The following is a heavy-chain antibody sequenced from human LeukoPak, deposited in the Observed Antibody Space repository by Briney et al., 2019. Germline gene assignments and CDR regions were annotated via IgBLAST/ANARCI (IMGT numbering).Heavy chain of an antibody. J-gene: IGHJ4*02. CDR2: VSSSGSTI. D-gene: IGHD3-3*01. V-gene: IGHV3-48*03. CDR1: GFTFSSYE. Sequence: PGGSLRLSCAASGFTFSSYEMNWVRQAPGKGLEWVSYVSSSGSTIYYADSVKGRFTISRDNAKNSLYLQMNSLRAEDTAVYYCASFYYDFWSGNFHYWGQGTLVTVSS. CDR3: ASFYYDFWSGNFHY.